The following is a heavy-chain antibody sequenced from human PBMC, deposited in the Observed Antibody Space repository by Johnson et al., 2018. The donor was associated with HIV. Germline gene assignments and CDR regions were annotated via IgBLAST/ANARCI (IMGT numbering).Heavy chain of an antibody. CDR1: GFTFSSYW. J-gene: IGHJ3*02. D-gene: IGHD3-22*01. V-gene: IGHV3-74*02. CDR3: ARLNDMIVAFDI. Sequence: VQLVESGGGLVPPGGSLRLSCAASGFTFSSYWMHWVRQAPGKGLVWVSRINWNSGSIGYADSVKGRFTISRDNAKNSLYLQMNSLRAEDTAVYYCARLNDMIVAFDIWGQGTMVTVSS. CDR2: INWNSGSI.